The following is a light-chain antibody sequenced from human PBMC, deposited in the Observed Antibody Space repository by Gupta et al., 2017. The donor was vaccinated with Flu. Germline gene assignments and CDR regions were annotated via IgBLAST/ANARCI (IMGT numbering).Light chain of an antibody. Sequence: SSSNIGNNHVSVYQVLPGTAPKLLIYNNDKRPSGIPDRFSGSKSGTSATLDITGLQTGDEADYYCATWDDSLSAVVFGGGTKVAV. CDR2: NND. CDR1: SSNIGNNH. CDR3: ATWDDSLSAVV. J-gene: IGLJ2*01. V-gene: IGLV1-51*01.